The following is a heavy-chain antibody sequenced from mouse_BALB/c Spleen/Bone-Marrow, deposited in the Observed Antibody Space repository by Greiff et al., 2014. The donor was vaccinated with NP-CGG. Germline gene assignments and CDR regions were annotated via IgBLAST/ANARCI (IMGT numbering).Heavy chain of an antibody. CDR2: ISPGDGNT. CDR3: ARGGDYHYFDY. Sequence: VQRVESGPELVKPGALVKISCKASGYTFTTYDINWVKQRPGQGLEWIGWISPGDGNTNYNEKFKGKAILTADKSSSTAYMQLSSLTSENSAVYFCARGGDYHYFDYWGQATTLTVSS. CDR1: GYTFTTYD. J-gene: IGHJ2*01. V-gene: IGHV1S56*01. D-gene: IGHD2-4*01.